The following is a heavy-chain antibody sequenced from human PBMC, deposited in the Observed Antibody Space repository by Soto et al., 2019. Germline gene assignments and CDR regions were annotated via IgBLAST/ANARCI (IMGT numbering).Heavy chain of an antibody. D-gene: IGHD6-13*01. CDR2: IIPIFGTA. CDR3: ARDTSSRYPPYYYYYGMDV. J-gene: IGHJ6*02. Sequence: QVQLVQSGAEVKKPGSSVKVSCKASGGTFSSYAISWVRQAPGQGLEWMGGIIPIFGTANYAQKFQGRVTITADESTSTAYMELSSLRSEDTAVYYCARDTSSRYPPYYYYYGMDVWGQGTTVTVSS. V-gene: IGHV1-69*01. CDR1: GGTFSSYA.